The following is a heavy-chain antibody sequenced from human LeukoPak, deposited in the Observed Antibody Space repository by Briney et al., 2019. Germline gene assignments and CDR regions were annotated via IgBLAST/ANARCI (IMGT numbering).Heavy chain of an antibody. V-gene: IGHV1-69*13. CDR2: IIPYLTTA. D-gene: IGHD3-10*01. J-gene: IGHJ6*03. CDR1: GGTFSNYV. CDR3: ARASGYGSATLNYYYYYMDV. Sequence: SVKVSCKASGGTFSNYVINWVRQAPGQGPEWMGGIIPYLTTANYAQKFQGRVTITADDSTSTAYMELSSLTSEDTAVYYCARASGYGSATLNYYYYYMDVWGRGTTVTVSS.